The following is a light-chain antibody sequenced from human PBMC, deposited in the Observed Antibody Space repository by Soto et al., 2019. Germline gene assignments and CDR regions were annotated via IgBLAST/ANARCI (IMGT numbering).Light chain of an antibody. CDR1: QSVSSTY. V-gene: IGKV3-20*01. J-gene: IGKJ3*01. Sequence: ESLLTQSPGTLSLSPGERATLACRASQSVSSTYLAWYQQKPGQAPRLLIYGASSRAAGIPDRFSGSGSGTDFTLTISRLEPEDFAVYYCQQFGNSPRFTFGPGTKVDIK. CDR2: GAS. CDR3: QQFGNSPRFT.